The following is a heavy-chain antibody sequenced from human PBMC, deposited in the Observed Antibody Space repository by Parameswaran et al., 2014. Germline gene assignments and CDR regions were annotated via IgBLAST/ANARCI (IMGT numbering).Heavy chain of an antibody. CDR3: ASAVVNRRDY. J-gene: IGHJ4*02. Sequence: SETLSLTCAVYGGSFSGYYWSWIRQPPGKGLEWIGEINHSGSTNYNPSLKSRVTISVDTSKNQFSLKLSSVTAADTAVYYCASAVVNRRDYWGQGTLVTVSS. CDR1: GGSFSGYY. V-gene: IGHV4-34*01. D-gene: IGHD3-22*01. CDR2: INHSGST.